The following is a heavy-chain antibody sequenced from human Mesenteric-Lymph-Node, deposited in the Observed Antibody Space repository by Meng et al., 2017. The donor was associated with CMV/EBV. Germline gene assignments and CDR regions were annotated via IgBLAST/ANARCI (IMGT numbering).Heavy chain of an antibody. Sequence: ASVKVSCKASGYTFTGYYMHWVRQAPGQGLEWMGWINPNSGGTNYAQKFQGRVTMTRDTSISTAYMELSRLRSDDTAVYYCARVKQQLYYYYYYGMDVWGQGTTVTVSS. D-gene: IGHD6-13*01. CDR3: ARVKQQLYYYYYYGMDV. CDR1: GYTFTGYY. CDR2: INPNSGGT. J-gene: IGHJ6*02. V-gene: IGHV1-2*02.